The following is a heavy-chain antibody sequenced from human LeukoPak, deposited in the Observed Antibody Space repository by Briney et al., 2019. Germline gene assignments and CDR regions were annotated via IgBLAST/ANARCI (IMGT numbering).Heavy chain of an antibody. CDR2: IWYDGSNE. V-gene: IGHV3-33*01. CDR1: GFNFGTYS. J-gene: IGHJ4*02. CDR3: AGARYYYDSSGYPKGPYFDY. Sequence: GGSLRLSCAASGFNFGTYSMHWARQAPGKGLEWVAVIWYDGSNEDYVDSVKGRFTISRDNSKNTLYLQMNSLRAEDTAVYYCAGARYYYDSSGYPKGPYFDYWGQGTLVTVSS. D-gene: IGHD3-22*01.